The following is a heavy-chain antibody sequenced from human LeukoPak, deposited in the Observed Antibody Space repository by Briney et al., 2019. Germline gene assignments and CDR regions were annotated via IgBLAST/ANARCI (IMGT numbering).Heavy chain of an antibody. CDR2: VNHSGYT. D-gene: IGHD4-17*01. Sequence: PSETLSLTCGVSGTSFSSYYWSWIRQTPGRGLEWIGEVNHSGYTNTNPSLKSRVTISVDTSNNQFSLRLSSVTAADTAVYFCARMTTGHDYWGQGTLVTVSS. CDR1: GTSFSSYY. J-gene: IGHJ4*02. V-gene: IGHV4-34*01. CDR3: ARMTTGHDY.